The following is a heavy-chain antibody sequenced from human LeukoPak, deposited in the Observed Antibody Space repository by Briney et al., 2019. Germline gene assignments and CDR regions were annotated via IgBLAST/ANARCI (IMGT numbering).Heavy chain of an antibody. J-gene: IGHJ4*02. CDR1: GFTVINNY. CDR2: IYNDGNT. D-gene: IGHD3-10*01. V-gene: IGHV3-53*01. CDR3: ARVSFGDFGSGSLDH. Sequence: PGGSLRLSCAASGFTVINNYMTWVRQAPGKGLDWVSVIYNDGNTYYADSVRGRFTISRDFSKNSVYLQMNSLRAEDTAVYYCARVSFGDFGSGSLDHWGQGTLVTVSS.